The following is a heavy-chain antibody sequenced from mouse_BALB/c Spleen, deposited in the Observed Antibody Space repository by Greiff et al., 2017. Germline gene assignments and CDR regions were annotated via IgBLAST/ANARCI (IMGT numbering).Heavy chain of an antibody. CDR1: GYTFTDYV. D-gene: IGHD3-1*01. CDR2: IYPGSGST. V-gene: IGHV1-83*01. Sequence: VQLLESGPELVKPGASVKMSCKASGYTFTDYVIRWVKQSTGQGLEWIGEIYPGSGSTYYNEKFKGKATLTADKSSNTAYMQLSSLTSEDSAVYDCSRRAQVGRMFAYWGQGTLVTVSA. CDR3: SRRAQVGRMFAY. J-gene: IGHJ3*01.